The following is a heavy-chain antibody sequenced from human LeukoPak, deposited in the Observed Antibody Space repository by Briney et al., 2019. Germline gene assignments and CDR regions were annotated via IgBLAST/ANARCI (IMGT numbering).Heavy chain of an antibody. D-gene: IGHD3-22*01. Sequence: KPSETLSLTCTVSGASISSSYCTWIRQSAGEGLDWIGRMSSGGSTTYSPSFKGRVTMSLDTSNRQFSLHLSSVTAADTAVYYCARDQTYYVSSGYYYVTYLQHWGQGILVTVSS. J-gene: IGHJ1*01. CDR1: GASISSSY. CDR2: MSSGGST. V-gene: IGHV4-4*07. CDR3: ARDQTYYVSSGYYYVTYLQH.